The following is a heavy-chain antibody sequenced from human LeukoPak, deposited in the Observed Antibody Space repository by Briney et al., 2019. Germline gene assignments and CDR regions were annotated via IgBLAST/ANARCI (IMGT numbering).Heavy chain of an antibody. CDR3: ARASDIVATIGGYMDV. D-gene: IGHD5-12*01. J-gene: IGHJ6*03. CDR2: ISSSSTTI. Sequence: PGGSLRLSCAASGFTFSSYSMMWVRQAPGKGLEWVSYISSSSTTIHYADSVKGRFTISRDNAKNSVYLQMNSLRAEDTAVYYCARASDIVATIGGYMDVWGKGTTVTISS. V-gene: IGHV3-48*01. CDR1: GFTFSSYS.